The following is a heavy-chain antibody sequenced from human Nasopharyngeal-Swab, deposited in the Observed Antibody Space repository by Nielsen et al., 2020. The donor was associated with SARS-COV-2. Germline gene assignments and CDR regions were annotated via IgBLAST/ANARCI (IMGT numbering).Heavy chain of an antibody. J-gene: IGHJ4*02. V-gene: IGHV3-23*01. CDR3: AKDQLVATQRYYFDY. CDR2: ISGSGGST. Sequence: GRQAPGKGLEWVSAISGSGGSTYYADSVKGRFTISRDNSKNTLYLQMNGLRAEDTAVYYCAKDQLVATQRYYFDYWGQGTLVTVSS. D-gene: IGHD2-15*01.